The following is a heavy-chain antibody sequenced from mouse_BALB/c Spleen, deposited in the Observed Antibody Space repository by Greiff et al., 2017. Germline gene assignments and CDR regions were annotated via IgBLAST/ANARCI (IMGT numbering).Heavy chain of an antibody. CDR2: INSNGGST. J-gene: IGHJ3*01. CDR3: ARDRDYGAWFAY. CDR1: GFTFSSYG. D-gene: IGHD2-4*01. Sequence: EVHLVESGGGLVQPGGSLKLSCAASGFTFSSYGMSWVRQTPDKRLELVATINSNGGSTYYPDSVKGRFTISRDNAKNTLYLQMSSLKSEDTAMYYCARDRDYGAWFAYWGQGTLVTVSA. V-gene: IGHV5-6-3*01.